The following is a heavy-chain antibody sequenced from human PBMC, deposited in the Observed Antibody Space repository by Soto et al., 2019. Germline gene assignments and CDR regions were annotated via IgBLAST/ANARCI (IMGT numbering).Heavy chain of an antibody. Sequence: SETLSLTCTVSGGSINNDGYYWSWVRQLPGKGLEWIGYIYYSGRTYYNPSLESRVTISIDTSKSQFSLNLTSMTATDTAVYYCARGRQTDAFDIWGLGTMVTVS. CDR3: ARGRQTDAFDI. CDR2: IYYSGRT. V-gene: IGHV4-31*03. CDR1: GGSINNDGYY. J-gene: IGHJ3*02.